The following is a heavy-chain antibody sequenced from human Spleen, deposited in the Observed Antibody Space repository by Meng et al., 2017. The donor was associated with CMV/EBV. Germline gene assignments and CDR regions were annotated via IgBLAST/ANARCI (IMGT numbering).Heavy chain of an antibody. D-gene: IGHD2/OR15-2a*01. J-gene: IGHJ4*02. CDR2: VSSDGSGT. V-gene: IGHV3-74*01. CDR1: FTLSSYW. CDR3: VRSITVVEPAKSYFFDF. Sequence: FTLSSYWMHWVRQAPGKGPMWVARVSSDGSGTRYADSVKGRFTISRDNAKGTLHLQMTSLRVEDTAVYYCVRSITVVEPAKSYFFDFWGQGTLVTVSS.